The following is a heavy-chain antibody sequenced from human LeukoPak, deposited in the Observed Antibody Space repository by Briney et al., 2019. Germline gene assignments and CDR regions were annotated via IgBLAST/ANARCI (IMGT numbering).Heavy chain of an antibody. V-gene: IGHV3-30*04. Sequence: GGSLRLSCAASGFTFSSYAMHWVRQAPGKGLEWVAVISYDGSNKYYADSVKGRLTISRDNSKNTLYLQMNSLRAEDTAVYYCARGGYYDSSGYHDYWGQGTLVTVSS. CDR1: GFTFSSYA. D-gene: IGHD3-22*01. CDR3: ARGGYYDSSGYHDY. CDR2: ISYDGSNK. J-gene: IGHJ4*02.